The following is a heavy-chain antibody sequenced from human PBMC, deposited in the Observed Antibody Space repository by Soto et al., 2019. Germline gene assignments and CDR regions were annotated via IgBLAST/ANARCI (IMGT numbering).Heavy chain of an antibody. J-gene: IGHJ1*01. CDR3: ATPHGYFQH. CDR2: ISSSSSYT. V-gene: IGHV3-11*03. CDR1: GFTFSDYY. Sequence: PGGSLRLSCAASGFTFSDYYMSWIRQAPGKGLEWVSYISSSSSYTNYADSVKGRFTISRDNAKNSLYLQMNSLRAEDTAVYYCATPHGYFQHWGQGTLVTVSS.